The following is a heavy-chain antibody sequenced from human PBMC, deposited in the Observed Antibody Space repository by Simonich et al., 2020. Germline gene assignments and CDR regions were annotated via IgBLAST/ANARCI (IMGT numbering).Heavy chain of an antibody. J-gene: IGHJ6*03. CDR3: ARGALTGDYYYMDV. CDR2: IHPNSGGT. V-gene: IGHV1-2*02. D-gene: IGHD7-27*01. CDR1: GYTFTGYY. Sequence: QVQLVQSGAEVKKPGASVKVSCKASGYTFTGYYMHWVRQAPGQGLEWMGVIHPNSGGTNDAQKFQGRVTMTRDTSISTAYMELSRLRSDDTAVYYCARGALTGDYYYMDVWGKGTTVTVSS.